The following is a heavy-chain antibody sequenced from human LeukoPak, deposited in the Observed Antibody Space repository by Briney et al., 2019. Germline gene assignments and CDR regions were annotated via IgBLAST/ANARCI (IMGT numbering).Heavy chain of an antibody. D-gene: IGHD3-22*01. CDR1: GYSISSSYY. CDR2: IYHSGST. Sequence: PSETLSLTCTVSGYSISSSYYWGWIRQPPGKGLEWIGSIYHSGSTYYNPSLKSRVTISVDTSKNHFSLKLTSVTAADTAVYYCASSDSSLYNWFDPWGQGTLVTVSS. J-gene: IGHJ5*02. CDR3: ASSDSSLYNWFDP. V-gene: IGHV4-38-2*02.